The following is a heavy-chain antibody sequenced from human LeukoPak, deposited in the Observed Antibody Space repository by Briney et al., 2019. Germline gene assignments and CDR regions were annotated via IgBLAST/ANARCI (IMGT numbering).Heavy chain of an antibody. D-gene: IGHD6-19*01. CDR3: ARIPVAKTSDH. Sequence: PSETLSLTCTVSGGSVSSNSYYWSWVRQPPGKGLEWIGFIDCTGSANYNPSLKSRVTISLDTSKNQFSVKVMSVTAADTAVYYCARIPVAKTSDHWGQGTLVTVSS. V-gene: IGHV4-61*01. CDR2: IDCTGSA. CDR1: GGSVSSNSYY. J-gene: IGHJ5*02.